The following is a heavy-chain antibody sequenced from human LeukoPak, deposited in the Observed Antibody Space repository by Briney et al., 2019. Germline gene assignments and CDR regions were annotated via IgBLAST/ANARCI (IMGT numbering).Heavy chain of an antibody. CDR1: DGSISSYY. V-gene: IGHV4-39*07. CDR2: IYYSGST. CDR3: ARDRSFGSSLNWYFDL. Sequence: SETLSLTCTVSDGSISSYYWGWIRQPPGKGLEWIGSIYYSGSTYYNPSLKSRVTISVDTSKNQFSLKLSSVTAADTAVYYCARDRSFGSSLNWYFDLWGRGTLVTVSS. J-gene: IGHJ2*01. D-gene: IGHD6-6*01.